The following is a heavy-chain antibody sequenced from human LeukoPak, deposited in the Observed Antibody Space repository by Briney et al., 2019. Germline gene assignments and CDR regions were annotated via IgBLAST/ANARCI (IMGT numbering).Heavy chain of an antibody. D-gene: IGHD6-19*01. J-gene: IGHJ4*02. V-gene: IGHV1-69*05. Sequence: GASVKVSCKASGYTFTSYGITWVRQAPGQGLEWMGGIIPIFGTANYAQKFQGRVTMTRDMSTSTVYMELSSLRSEDTAVYYCARYIRGLYSSGIDYWGQGTLVTVSS. CDR1: GYTFTSYG. CDR3: ARYIRGLYSSGIDY. CDR2: IIPIFGTA.